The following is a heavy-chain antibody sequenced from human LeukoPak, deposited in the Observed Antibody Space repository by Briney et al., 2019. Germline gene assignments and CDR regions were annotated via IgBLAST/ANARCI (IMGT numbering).Heavy chain of an antibody. CDR1: GGTFSNYA. CDR2: IIPIFGTA. D-gene: IGHD6-19*01. Sequence: GSSVKVSCKASGGTFSNYAISWVRQAPGQGLEWMGRIIPIFGTANYAQKFQGRVTITTDESTSTAYMELSSLRSEDTAVYYCARAGMSSSGWYEVEGGVDYWGQGTLVTVSS. CDR3: ARAGMSSSGWYEVEGGVDY. V-gene: IGHV1-69*05. J-gene: IGHJ4*02.